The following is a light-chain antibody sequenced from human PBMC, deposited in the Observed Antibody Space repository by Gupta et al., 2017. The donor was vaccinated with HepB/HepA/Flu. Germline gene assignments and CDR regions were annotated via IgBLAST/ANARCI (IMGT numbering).Light chain of an antibody. CDR2: EVR. CDR1: SSDVGTYNL. Sequence: QSALTQPASVSGSPGQSITISCTGTSSDVGTYNLVSWYQQHPGKAPKFMMYEVRKRPSGVSDRFSGSKSGNTASLTISGLQAEDEADYYCCSYAGSNTYVFGGGTKVTVL. CDR3: CSYAGSNTYV. J-gene: IGLJ1*01. V-gene: IGLV2-23*02.